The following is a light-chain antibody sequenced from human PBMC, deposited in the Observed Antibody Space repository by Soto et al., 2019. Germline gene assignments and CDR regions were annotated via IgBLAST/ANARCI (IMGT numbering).Light chain of an antibody. CDR1: RSNIGGYNY. Sequence: QSVLTQPPSASGTPGQRVTISCSGDRSNIGGYNYVYWFQQYPGTAPKALVFGTNLRPSGVPDRFSASKSGTSGSLTISGLRFEDEADYYCAAWDDSLRVVLFGGGTKLTVL. CDR3: AAWDDSLRVVL. V-gene: IGLV1-47*02. CDR2: GTN. J-gene: IGLJ2*01.